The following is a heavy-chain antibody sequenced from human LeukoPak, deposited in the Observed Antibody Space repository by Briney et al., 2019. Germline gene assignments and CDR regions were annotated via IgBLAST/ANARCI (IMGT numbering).Heavy chain of an antibody. CDR2: ISWNSGSI. V-gene: IGHV3-9*01. D-gene: IGHD2/OR15-2a*01. Sequence: GGSLRLSCAASGFTFDDYAMHWVRQAPGKGLEWVSVISWNSGSIDYADSVKGRLTISRDNSKNTLYLQMNSLRAEDTAIYYCAREGPRGNSQFDYWGQGTLVTVSS. J-gene: IGHJ4*02. CDR3: AREGPRGNSQFDY. CDR1: GFTFDDYA.